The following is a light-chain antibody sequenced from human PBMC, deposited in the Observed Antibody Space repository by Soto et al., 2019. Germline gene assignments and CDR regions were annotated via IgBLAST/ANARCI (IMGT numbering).Light chain of an antibody. V-gene: IGKV1-5*01. CDR2: DAS. Sequence: DTQMTQSPSTLSASVGDRVTITCRASQSISSRLAWYQQKPGKAPKLLIYDASSLESGVPSRFSGSGSGTEFTLTLSSLQPDDFATYYCQQYNSYSGTFGQGTKLQIK. J-gene: IGKJ2*02. CDR3: QQYNSYSGT. CDR1: QSISSR.